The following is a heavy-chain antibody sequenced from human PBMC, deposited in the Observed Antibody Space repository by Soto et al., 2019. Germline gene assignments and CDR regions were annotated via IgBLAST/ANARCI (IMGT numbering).Heavy chain of an antibody. CDR1: GFSLSTGGLG. CDR3: AHRGYGDYPRDNWFDP. CDR2: IYWNDDK. J-gene: IGHJ5*02. V-gene: IGHV2-5*01. D-gene: IGHD4-17*01. Sequence: QITLKESGPTLVKPTQTLTLTCTFSGFSLSTGGLGVGWLRQPPGRALEWLALIYWNDDKRYNPSLKSRLTITKDTSKNQVVLTMTNMDPVDTATYYCAHRGYGDYPRDNWFDPWGQGTLVNVSS.